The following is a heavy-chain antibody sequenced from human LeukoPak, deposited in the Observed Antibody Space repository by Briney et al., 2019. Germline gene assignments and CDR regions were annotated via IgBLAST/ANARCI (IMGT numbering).Heavy chain of an antibody. CDR3: ARLIAAAGTVNWFDP. CDR2: MNPNSGNT. J-gene: IGHJ5*02. Sequence: ASVNVSCKASGYTFTSYDINWVRQATGQGLEWMGWMNPNSGNTGYAQKFQGRVTITRNTSISTAYMELSSLRSEDTAVYYCARLIAAAGTVNWFDPWGQGTLVTVSS. V-gene: IGHV1-8*03. CDR1: GYTFTSYD. D-gene: IGHD6-13*01.